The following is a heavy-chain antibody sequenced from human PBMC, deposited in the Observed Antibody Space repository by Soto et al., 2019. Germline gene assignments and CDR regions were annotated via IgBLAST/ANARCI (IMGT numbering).Heavy chain of an antibody. CDR1: GYAFTTYG. CDR3: ARGRYGDY. CDR2: ISAHNGNT. D-gene: IGHD1-1*01. J-gene: IGHJ4*02. Sequence: QVHLVQSGAEVKKPGASVNVSCKGSGYAFTTYGITWVRQDPGQGLEWMGWISAHNGNTNYAQKLQGRVTVTRDTSTSTAYMELRSLRSDDTAVYYCARGRYGDYWGQGALVTVSS. V-gene: IGHV1-18*01.